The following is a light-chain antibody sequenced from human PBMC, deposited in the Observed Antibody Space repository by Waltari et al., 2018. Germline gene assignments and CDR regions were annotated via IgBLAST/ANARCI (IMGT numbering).Light chain of an antibody. Sequence: SYELTQPPSVSVSPGQTASITCSGDKLGDNYACWYQQKPGQSPVLVIYQDSKRPSGIPERFSGSNSGNTATLTIGGTQAMDEADYYCQAWDSSTVVFGGGTKLTV. CDR1: KLGDNY. CDR3: QAWDSSTVV. V-gene: IGLV3-1*01. CDR2: QDS. J-gene: IGLJ2*01.